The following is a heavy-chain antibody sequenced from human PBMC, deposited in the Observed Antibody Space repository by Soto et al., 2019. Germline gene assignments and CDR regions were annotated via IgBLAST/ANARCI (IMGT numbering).Heavy chain of an antibody. CDR1: GYTFTGYY. D-gene: IGHD6-6*01. CDR3: ARSVSFITPRPDY. CDR2: INPNNGDT. Sequence: ASVKVSCKASGYTFTGYYMHWVRQAPGQGLECMGWINPNNGDTNYAQKFQGRVTMTSDTSISTAYLEVSRLRSDDTAVYYCARSVSFITPRPDYWGQGTLVTVSS. V-gene: IGHV1-2*02. J-gene: IGHJ4*02.